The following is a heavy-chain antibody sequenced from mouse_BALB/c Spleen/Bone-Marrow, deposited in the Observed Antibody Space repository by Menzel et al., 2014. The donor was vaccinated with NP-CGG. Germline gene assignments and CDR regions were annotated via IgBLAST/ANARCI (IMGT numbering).Heavy chain of an antibody. CDR1: GYTFTDYE. J-gene: IGHJ3*01. D-gene: IGHD2-1*01. CDR3: TRWDGNYGWFAY. V-gene: IGHV1-15*01. CDR2: IDPETGGT. Sequence: VQGVESGAELVRPGASVTLSCKASGYTFTDYEMHWVKQTPVHGLEWIGAIDPETGGTAYSQKFKGKATLTADKSSSTAYMELRSLTSEDSAVYYCTRWDGNYGWFAYWGQGTLVTVSA.